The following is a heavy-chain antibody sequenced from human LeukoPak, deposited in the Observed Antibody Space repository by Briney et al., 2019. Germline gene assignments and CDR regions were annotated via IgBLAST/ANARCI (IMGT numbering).Heavy chain of an antibody. CDR2: IYYSGTT. J-gene: IGHJ4*02. CDR3: AGAPAGGSDWLSPFDY. CDR1: GVSISSTTLY. Sequence: SETLSLTCTVPGVSISSTTLYWGWVRQPPGKGLEWIATIYYSGTTYYNPSLKSRVTISVDTSKNQFSLKLTSVTAADTAIYYCAGAPAGGSDWLSPFDYWGQGTLVTVSS. D-gene: IGHD3-9*01. V-gene: IGHV4-39*01.